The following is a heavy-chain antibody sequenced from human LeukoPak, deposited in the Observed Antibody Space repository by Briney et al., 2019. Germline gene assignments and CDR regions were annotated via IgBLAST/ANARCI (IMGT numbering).Heavy chain of an antibody. CDR2: VYYTGST. D-gene: IGHD6-6*01. CDR3: TRRGGSSSSDWFDP. V-gene: IGHV4-59*08. Sequence: SETLSLTCTVSGGSTSGYYWSWIRQPPGKGLEWIGYVYYTGSTSYNPSLKSRVTISGDTSKNQFSLKLSSVTAADTAVYYCTRRGGSSSSDWFDPWGQGTLVIVSS. J-gene: IGHJ5*02. CDR1: GGSTSGYY.